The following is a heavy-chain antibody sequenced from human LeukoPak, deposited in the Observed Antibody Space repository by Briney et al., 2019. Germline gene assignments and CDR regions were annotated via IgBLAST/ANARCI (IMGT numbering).Heavy chain of an antibody. CDR1: GITLSNYG. CDR3: AKRGVVIRVILVGFHKEAYYFDS. D-gene: IGHD3-22*01. J-gene: IGHJ4*02. Sequence: GGSLRLSCAVSGITLSNYGMSWVRQAPGKGLEWVAGISDSGSNTKYADSVKGRFTISRDNPKNTLYLHMNSLRAEDTAVYFCAKRGVVIRVILVGFHKEAYYFDSWGQGALVTVSS. V-gene: IGHV3-23*01. CDR2: ISDSGSNT.